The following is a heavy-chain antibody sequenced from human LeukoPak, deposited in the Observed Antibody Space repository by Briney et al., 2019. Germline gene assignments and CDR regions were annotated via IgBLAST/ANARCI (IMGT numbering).Heavy chain of an antibody. CDR1: DGSITSYY. Sequence: SETLSLTCTVSDGSITSYYWTWVRQPPGKGLEWIGNIYYSGRTNHNTSLKSRVTISIDTSKNQFSLRLSSVTAADTAVYYCARELVAAYGSGSKGAFDIWGQGTMVTVSS. D-gene: IGHD3-10*01. CDR2: IYYSGRT. CDR3: ARELVAAYGSGSKGAFDI. J-gene: IGHJ3*02. V-gene: IGHV4-59*01.